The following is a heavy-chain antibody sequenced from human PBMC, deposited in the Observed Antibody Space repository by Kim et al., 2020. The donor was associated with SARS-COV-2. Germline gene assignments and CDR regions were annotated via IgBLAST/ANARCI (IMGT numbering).Heavy chain of an antibody. CDR2: IYYSGST. Sequence: SETLSLTCTVSGGSISSGDYYWSWIRQPPGKGLEWIGYIYYSGSTYYNPSLKSRVTISVDTSKNQFSLKLSSVTAADTAVYYCASLYYYDSSGYYPGDYWGQGTLVTVSS. CDR1: GGSISSGDYY. J-gene: IGHJ4*02. CDR3: ASLYYYDSSGYYPGDY. V-gene: IGHV4-30-4*01. D-gene: IGHD3-22*01.